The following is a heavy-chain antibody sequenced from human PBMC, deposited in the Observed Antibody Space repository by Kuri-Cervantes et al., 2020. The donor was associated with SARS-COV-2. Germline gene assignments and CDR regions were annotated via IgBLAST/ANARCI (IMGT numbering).Heavy chain of an antibody. D-gene: IGHD5-18*01. CDR1: GFTFSSYA. CDR2: ISYDGSNK. V-gene: IGHV3-30-3*01. J-gene: IGHJ4*02. CDR3: ARDFGIQSIGGINVDY. Sequence: GESLKISCAASGFTFSSYAMHWVRQAPGKGLEWVAVISYDGSNKYYADSVKGRFTISRDNSKNTLYLQMNSLRAEDTAVYYCARDFGIQSIGGINVDYWGQGTLVTVSS.